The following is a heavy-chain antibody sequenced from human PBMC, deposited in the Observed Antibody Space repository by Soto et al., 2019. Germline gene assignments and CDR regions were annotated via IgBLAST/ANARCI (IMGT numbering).Heavy chain of an antibody. J-gene: IGHJ4*02. D-gene: IGHD6-6*01. Sequence: GGSLRLSCAASGFTFSSYAMSWVRQAPGKGLEWVSAISGSGGSTYYADSVKGRFTISRDNSKNTLYLQMNSLKAEDTAVYYCAKMRVYSSSSSDYWGQGTLVTVSS. CDR2: ISGSGGST. CDR1: GFTFSSYA. CDR3: AKMRVYSSSSSDY. V-gene: IGHV3-23*01.